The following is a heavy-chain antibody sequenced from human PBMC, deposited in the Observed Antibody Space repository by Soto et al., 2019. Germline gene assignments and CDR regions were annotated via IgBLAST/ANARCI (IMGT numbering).Heavy chain of an antibody. CDR3: AKDSVDWDQPESGYYYYVMAV. J-gene: IGHJ6*02. V-gene: IGHV4-31*03. Sequence: CSVAYGYISNRGYYRSSNNKHPGKGLEWIGYIYYSGSTYYNPSLKSRVTISVDTSKNQFSLQLSSVTAEDTAVYYCAKDSVDWDQPESGYYYYVMAVRGQGTTVPVSS. CDR2: IYYSGST. CDR1: YGYISNRGYY. D-gene: IGHD3-3*01.